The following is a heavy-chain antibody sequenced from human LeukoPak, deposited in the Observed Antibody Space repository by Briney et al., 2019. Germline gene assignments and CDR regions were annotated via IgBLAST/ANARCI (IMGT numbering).Heavy chain of an antibody. Sequence: GGSLRLSCAASGFTFSSYAMSWVRQAPGKGLEWVSAISGSGGSTYYADSVKGRFTISRDNSKNTLYLQMNSLRAEDTAVYYCAKDGAAVRGVAWYFDYWGQGTLVTVSS. CDR1: GFTFSSYA. CDR3: AKDGAAVRGVAWYFDY. D-gene: IGHD3-10*01. CDR2: ISGSGGST. J-gene: IGHJ4*02. V-gene: IGHV3-23*01.